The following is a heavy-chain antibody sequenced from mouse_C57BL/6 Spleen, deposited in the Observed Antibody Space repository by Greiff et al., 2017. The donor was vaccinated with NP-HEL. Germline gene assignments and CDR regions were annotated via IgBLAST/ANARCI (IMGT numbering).Heavy chain of an antibody. CDR1: GYAFSSSW. Sequence: QVQLQQSGPELVKPGASVKISCKASGYAFSSSWMNWVKQRPGKGLEWIGRIYPGDGDTNYNGKFKGKATLTADKSSSTAYMQLSSLTSEDSAVYFCARELWLRRGGYWGQGTTLTVSS. CDR3: ARELWLRRGGY. V-gene: IGHV1-82*01. J-gene: IGHJ2*01. CDR2: IYPGDGDT. D-gene: IGHD2-2*01.